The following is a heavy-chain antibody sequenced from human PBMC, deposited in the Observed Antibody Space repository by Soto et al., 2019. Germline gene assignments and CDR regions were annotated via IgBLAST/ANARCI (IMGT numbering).Heavy chain of an antibody. CDR2: IYHTGST. V-gene: IGHV4-31*03. Sequence: QVQLLQSGPGLVKSSQTLSLTCTVSGVTVGSDAYYWSWIRQHPGKGLEWIGNIYHTGSTYYSPSLKSRILISLAASKNEFSLTLTSVTVADTAVYFCARYRFSGNRWSKFDYWGQGTLVTVSS. D-gene: IGHD3-16*02. CDR3: ARYRFSGNRWSKFDY. J-gene: IGHJ4*02. CDR1: GVTVGSDAYY.